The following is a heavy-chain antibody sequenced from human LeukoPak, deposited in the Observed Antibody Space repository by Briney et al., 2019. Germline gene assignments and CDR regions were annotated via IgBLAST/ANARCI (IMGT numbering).Heavy chain of an antibody. V-gene: IGHV4-39*01. Sequence: PSETLSLTCTVSGGSISRSTYYWGWIRQPPGKGLEWIGSIYNSGSTYYNPSLKSRVTISVDTSKNHFSLKLSSVTAADTAVFYCARSLITMIVPDAFDIWGQGTMVTVSS. CDR2: IYNSGST. CDR1: GGSISRSTYY. J-gene: IGHJ3*02. CDR3: ARSLITMIVPDAFDI. D-gene: IGHD3-22*01.